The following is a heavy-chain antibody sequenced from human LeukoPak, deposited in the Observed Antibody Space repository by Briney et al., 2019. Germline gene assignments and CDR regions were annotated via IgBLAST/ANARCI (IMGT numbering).Heavy chain of an antibody. CDR1: GFTFSSYA. V-gene: IGHV4-59*12. D-gene: IGHD1-14*01. Sequence: GSLRLSCAASGFTFSSYAMSWVRQAPGKGLEWIGYLRYGGSHKYNPSLRGRVSISGDTSKNHFSLALTSVTAADTAVYYCARGQRNLWYFDFWGRGIRVSVSS. J-gene: IGHJ2*01. CDR3: ARGQRNLWYFDF. CDR2: LRYGGSH.